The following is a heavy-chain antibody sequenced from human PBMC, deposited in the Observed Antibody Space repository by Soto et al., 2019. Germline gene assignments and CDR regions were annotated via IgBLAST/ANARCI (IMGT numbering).Heavy chain of an antibody. Sequence: GASVKVSCKASGFTFTSSALQCGRQDRRQRLEWIGWIVGGSGNTNYAQKFQERVTITRDMSTSTAYMELSSLRSEDTAVYYCAAELGHYYGMDVWGQGTTVTVSS. V-gene: IGHV1-58*01. CDR3: AAELGHYYGMDV. CDR1: GFTFTSSA. CDR2: IVGGSGNT. J-gene: IGHJ6*02. D-gene: IGHD7-27*01.